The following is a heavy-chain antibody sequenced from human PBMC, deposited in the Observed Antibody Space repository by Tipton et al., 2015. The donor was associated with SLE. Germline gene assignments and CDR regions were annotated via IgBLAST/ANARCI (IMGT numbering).Heavy chain of an antibody. Sequence: LRLSCAVYGGSFSGYYWSWIRQPPGKGLEWIGEIIHSGVTNYNPSLRSRVTISVDMTKNQVSLKLSSVTAADTAVYYCARVAATEVFDYWGQGTLVTVSS. CDR3: ARVAATEVFDY. J-gene: IGHJ4*02. CDR2: IIHSGVT. V-gene: IGHV4-34*12. CDR1: GGSFSGYY. D-gene: IGHD5-12*01.